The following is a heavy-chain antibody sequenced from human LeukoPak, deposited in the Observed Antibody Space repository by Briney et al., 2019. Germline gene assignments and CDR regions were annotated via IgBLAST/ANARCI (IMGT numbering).Heavy chain of an antibody. Sequence: LSGGSLRLSCSASGFTFSSYAMHWVRQAPGKGLEYVSAISSNGGSTYYADSVKGRFIISRDNSKNTLYLQMSSLRAEDTAVYYCVKPDSQGRFVVVPAARGCGFDYWGQGTLVTVSS. V-gene: IGHV3-64D*06. J-gene: IGHJ4*02. CDR3: VKPDSQGRFVVVPAARGCGFDY. CDR2: ISSNGGST. D-gene: IGHD2-2*01. CDR1: GFTFSSYA.